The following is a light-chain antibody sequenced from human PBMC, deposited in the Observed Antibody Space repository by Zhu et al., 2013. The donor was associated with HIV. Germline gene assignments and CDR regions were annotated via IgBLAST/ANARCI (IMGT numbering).Light chain of an antibody. Sequence: QSVLTQPPSVSAAPGQRVTISCTGSSSNIGAGYDVHWYQQLPGTAPKLLIYGNSNRPSGVPDRFSGSKSGTSASLAITGLQAEDEADLYCQSYDSSLSGSKVFGTGTKVTVL. CDR1: SSNIGAGYD. CDR2: GNS. V-gene: IGLV1-40*01. J-gene: IGLJ1*01. CDR3: QSYDSSLSGSKV.